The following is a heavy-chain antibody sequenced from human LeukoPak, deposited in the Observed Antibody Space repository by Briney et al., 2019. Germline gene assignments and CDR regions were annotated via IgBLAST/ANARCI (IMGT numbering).Heavy chain of an antibody. V-gene: IGHV1-46*01. Sequence: ASVKVSCKASGYTFTSYGISWVRQAPGQGLEWMGIINPSGGSTSYAQKFQGRVTMTRDMSTSTDYMELSSLRSEDTAVYYCARYNSVEDTAWWFDPWGQGTLVTVSS. CDR2: INPSGGST. CDR1: GYTFTSYG. J-gene: IGHJ5*02. D-gene: IGHD4-23*01. CDR3: ARYNSVEDTAWWFDP.